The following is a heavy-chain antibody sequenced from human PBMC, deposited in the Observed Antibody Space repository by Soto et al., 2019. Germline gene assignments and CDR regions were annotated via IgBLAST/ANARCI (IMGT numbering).Heavy chain of an antibody. CDR2: IYYSGSI. CDR3: AREGYNYNGMDV. J-gene: IGHJ6*02. CDR1: SGSINSGDYY. V-gene: IGHV4-31*03. Sequence: SETLSLTCTVSSGSINSGDYYWSWIRQHPGKGLEWIGYIYYSGSISYNPSLKSRVTISVDTSKNQFSLNLNSVTAADTAVYYCAREGYNYNGMDVWGQGTTVTVSS.